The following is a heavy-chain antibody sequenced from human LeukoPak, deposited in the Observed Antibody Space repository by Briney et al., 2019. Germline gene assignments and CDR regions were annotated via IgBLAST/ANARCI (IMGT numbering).Heavy chain of an antibody. D-gene: IGHD4-11*01. J-gene: IGHJ5*02. CDR3: AKDSHDYSNYFINWFDP. CDR2: ISSSGSTI. Sequence: PGGSLRLSCAASGFTFSDYYMSWIRQAPGKGLEWVSYISSSGSTIYYADSVKGRFTISRDNSKNTLYLQMNSLRAEDTAVYYCAKDSHDYSNYFINWFDPWGQGTLVTVSS. CDR1: GFTFSDYY. V-gene: IGHV3-11*04.